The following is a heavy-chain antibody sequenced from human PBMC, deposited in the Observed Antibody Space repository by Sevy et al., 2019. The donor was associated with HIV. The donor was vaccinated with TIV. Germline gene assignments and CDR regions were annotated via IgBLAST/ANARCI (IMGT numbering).Heavy chain of an antibody. J-gene: IGHJ5*02. Sequence: GGSLRLSCAASGFTFDDYAMHWVRQAPGKGLEWVSRISWNSGSIGYADSVKGRFTISRDNAKNSLYLQMNSLRAEDTALYYCAKAPLGRSAEPNWFDPWGQGTLVTVSS. V-gene: IGHV3-9*01. CDR2: ISWNSGSI. CDR3: AKAPLGRSAEPNWFDP. CDR1: GFTFDDYA.